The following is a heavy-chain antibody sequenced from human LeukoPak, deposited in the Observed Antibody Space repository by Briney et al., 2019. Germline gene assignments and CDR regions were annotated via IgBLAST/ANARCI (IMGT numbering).Heavy chain of an antibody. Sequence: PGGSLRLSCAASGFTFSGSAMHWVRQASGKGLEWVGYIYYSGSTNYNPSLKSRVTISVDTSKNQFSLKLSSVTAADTAVYYCARVVGAADYWGQGTLVTVSS. CDR3: ARVVGAADY. J-gene: IGHJ4*02. V-gene: IGHV4-59*01. CDR1: GFTFSGSA. D-gene: IGHD1-26*01. CDR2: IYYSGST.